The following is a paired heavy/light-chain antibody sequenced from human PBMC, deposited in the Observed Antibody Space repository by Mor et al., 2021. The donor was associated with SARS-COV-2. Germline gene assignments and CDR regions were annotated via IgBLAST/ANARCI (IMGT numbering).Heavy chain of an antibody. CDR1: GFTFSSYG. CDR2: IWYDGSNK. CDR3: ARGGHYGSGSYYNPYFDY. D-gene: IGHD3-10*01. V-gene: IGHV3-33*01. Sequence: QVQLVESGGGVVQPGRSLRLSCAASGFTFSSYGMHWVRQAPGKGLEWVAVIWYDGSNKYYADSVKGRFTISRDNSKNTLYLQMNSLRAEDTAVYYCARGGHYGSGSYYNPYFDYWGQGTLVTVSS. J-gene: IGHJ4*02.
Light chain of an antibody. J-gene: IGLJ3*02. CDR2: YDS. Sequence: SYVLTQPPSVSVAPGKTARITCGGNNIGSKSVHWYQQKPGQAPVLVIYYDSDRPSGIPERFSGSNSGNTATLTISRVEAGDEADYYCQVWDSSSDPCWVFGGGTKLTVL. V-gene: IGLV3-21*04. CDR3: QVWDSSSDPCWV. CDR1: NIGSKS.